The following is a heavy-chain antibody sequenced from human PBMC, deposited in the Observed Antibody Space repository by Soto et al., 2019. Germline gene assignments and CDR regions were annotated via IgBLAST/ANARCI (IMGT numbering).Heavy chain of an antibody. D-gene: IGHD2-15*01. Sequence: QVQLQQWGAGLLKPSETLSLTCAVYGGSFSGYYWSWIRQPPGKGLEWIGEINHSGSTNYNPSLKRRLTISVDTSKNQCSLKLSSVTAADMAVYYCARAARRYCSCGSCYPGRDYWGQATLVTVCS. V-gene: IGHV4-34*01. J-gene: IGHJ4*02. CDR1: GGSFSGYY. CDR2: INHSGST. CDR3: ARAARRYCSCGSCYPGRDY.